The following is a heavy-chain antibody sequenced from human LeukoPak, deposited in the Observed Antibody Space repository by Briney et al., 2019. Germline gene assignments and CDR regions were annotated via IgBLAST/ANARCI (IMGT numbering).Heavy chain of an antibody. Sequence: GRSLSLSCAASGFTFSSYWMHWVRQAPGKGLVWVSRINSDVSSTSYADSVKGRFTISRDNAKNTLYLQMNSLRAEDTAVYYCARASAYYDFWSGYYSPVVDDAFDIWGQGTMVTVSS. J-gene: IGHJ3*02. CDR2: INSDVSST. V-gene: IGHV3-74*01. CDR1: GFTFSSYW. CDR3: ARASAYYDFWSGYYSPVVDDAFDI. D-gene: IGHD3-3*01.